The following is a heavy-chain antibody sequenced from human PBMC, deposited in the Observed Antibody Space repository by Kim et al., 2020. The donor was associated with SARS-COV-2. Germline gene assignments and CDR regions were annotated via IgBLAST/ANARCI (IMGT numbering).Heavy chain of an antibody. D-gene: IGHD3-16*01. CDR3: ARHNALVDY. CDR2: GST. J-gene: IGHJ4*02. Sequence: GSTNSNPSLKGRVTISVDTSKNQFSLKLSSGTAADTAVYYCARHNALVDYWGQGTLVTVSS. V-gene: IGHV4-39*01.